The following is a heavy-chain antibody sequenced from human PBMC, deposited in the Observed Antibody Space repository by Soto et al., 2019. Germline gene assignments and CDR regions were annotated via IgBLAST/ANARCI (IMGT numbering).Heavy chain of an antibody. CDR1: GYTFTSYG. CDR2: ISAYNGNT. Sequence: GASVKVSCKASGYTFTSYGISWVRQAPGQGREWMGWISAYNGNTNYAQKLQGRVTMTTDTSTSTAYMELRSLRSDDTAVYYCAGDRNYGSGSYYKWNWFDPWGQGTLVTVSS. V-gene: IGHV1-18*01. CDR3: AGDRNYGSGSYYKWNWFDP. J-gene: IGHJ5*02. D-gene: IGHD3-10*01.